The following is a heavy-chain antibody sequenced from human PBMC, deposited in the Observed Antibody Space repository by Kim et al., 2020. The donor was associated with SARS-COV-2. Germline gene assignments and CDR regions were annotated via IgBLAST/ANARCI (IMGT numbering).Heavy chain of an antibody. Sequence: SETLSLTCTVSGGSISSSSYYWGWIRQPPGKGLEWIGSIYYSGSTYYNPSLKSRVTISVDTSKNQFSLKLSSVTAADTAVYYCARVGRNDGGNWFDPWGQGTLVTVSS. D-gene: IGHD1-1*01. CDR2: IYYSGST. V-gene: IGHV4-39*07. J-gene: IGHJ5*02. CDR3: ARVGRNDGGNWFDP. CDR1: GGSISSSSYY.